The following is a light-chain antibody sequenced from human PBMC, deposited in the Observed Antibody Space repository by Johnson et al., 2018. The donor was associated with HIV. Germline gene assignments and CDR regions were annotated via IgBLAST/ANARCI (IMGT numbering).Light chain of an antibody. CDR2: ENN. V-gene: IGLV1-51*02. J-gene: IGLJ1*01. CDR1: SSNIGNNY. CDR3: GTWDSSLSAGRYV. Sequence: QSILTQPPSVSEAPGQKVTISCSGSSSNIGNNYVSWYQQLPGTAPKLLIYENNKRPSGIPDRFSGSKSGTSATLGITGLQTGDEADYYCGTWDSSLSAGRYVFGTGTKVTVL.